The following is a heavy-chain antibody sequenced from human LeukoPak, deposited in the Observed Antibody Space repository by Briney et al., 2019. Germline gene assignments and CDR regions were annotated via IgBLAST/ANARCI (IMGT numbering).Heavy chain of an antibody. D-gene: IGHD3-10*01. CDR1: GGSISSYY. CDR3: ARRGLLWFGEFNPNFDY. Sequence: SETLSLTCTVSGGSISSYYWSWIRQPPGKGLEWIGSIYYSGSTYYNPSLKSRVTISVDTSKNQFSLKLSSVTAADTAVYYCARRGLLWFGEFNPNFDYWGQGTLVTVSS. V-gene: IGHV4-39*07. CDR2: IYYSGST. J-gene: IGHJ4*02.